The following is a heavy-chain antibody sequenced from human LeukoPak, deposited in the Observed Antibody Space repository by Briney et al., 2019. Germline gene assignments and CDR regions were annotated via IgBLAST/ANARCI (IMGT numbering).Heavy chain of an antibody. CDR1: GFTFSTYH. Sequence: GGSLRLSCAASGFTFSTYHMHWVRQAPGKGLDWVSDISSSSTTIYYADSVKGRFTVSRGNAKNSLYLQMNSLRDEDTAVYYCARGDSSGYHELDVWGQGTTVTVSS. J-gene: IGHJ6*02. CDR2: ISSSSTTI. V-gene: IGHV3-48*02. CDR3: ARGDSSGYHELDV. D-gene: IGHD3-22*01.